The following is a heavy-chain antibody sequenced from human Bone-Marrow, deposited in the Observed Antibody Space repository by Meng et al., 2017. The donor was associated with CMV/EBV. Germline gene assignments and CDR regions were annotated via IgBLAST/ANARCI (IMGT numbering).Heavy chain of an antibody. D-gene: IGHD3-10*01. V-gene: IGHV3-20*01. Sequence: GGYLRLSCAASGFTFDDYGMSWVRQAPGKGLEWVSGINWNGGSTGYADSVKGRFTISRDNAKNSLYLQMNSLRAEDTALYHCARVGYCDMVRGRTTCYGMDVWGQGTTVTGSS. CDR1: GFTFDDYG. CDR2: INWNGGST. CDR3: ARVGYCDMVRGRTTCYGMDV. J-gene: IGHJ6*01.